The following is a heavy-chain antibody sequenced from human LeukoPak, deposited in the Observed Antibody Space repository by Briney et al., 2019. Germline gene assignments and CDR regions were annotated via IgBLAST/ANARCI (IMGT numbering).Heavy chain of an antibody. CDR3: ARARYCSGGSCYSAPGEDWFDP. D-gene: IGHD2-15*01. Sequence: GTLSLTCAVSGGSISSSNWWSWVRQPPGKGLEWIGEIYHSGSTYYNPSLKSRVTISVDRSKNQFSLKLSSVTAADTAVYYCARARYCSGGSCYSAPGEDWFDPWGQGTLVTVSS. J-gene: IGHJ5*02. V-gene: IGHV4-4*02. CDR1: GGSISSSNW. CDR2: IYHSGST.